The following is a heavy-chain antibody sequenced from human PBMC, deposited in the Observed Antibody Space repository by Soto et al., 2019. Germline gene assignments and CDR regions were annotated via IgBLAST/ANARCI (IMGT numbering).Heavy chain of an antibody. CDR2: INAGSGNT. CDR1: GYTFTKYA. J-gene: IGHJ5*02. Sequence: GASVKVSCKASGYTFTKYAIHWVRQAPGQGLEWMGWINAGSGNTKYSQKFQGRVTTTRDTSASTAYMELSSLRFEDTAVYYCARGEGYCSGGICYRWFDPWGQGSLVTVSS. CDR3: ARGEGYCSGGICYRWFDP. D-gene: IGHD2-15*01. V-gene: IGHV1-3*01.